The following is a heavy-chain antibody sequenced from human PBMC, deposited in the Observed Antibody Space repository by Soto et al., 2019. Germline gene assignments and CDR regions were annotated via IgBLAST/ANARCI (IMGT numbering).Heavy chain of an antibody. J-gene: IGHJ4*02. CDR1: GGTFSSYT. V-gene: IGHV1-69*02. CDR3: ASSSGWYGSFDY. CDR2: IIPILGIA. Sequence: QVQLVQSGAEVKKPGSSVKVSCKASGGTFSSYTISWVRHAPGQGLEWMGRIIPILGIANYAQKFQGRVTITADKSSSTAYLELSSRRSEDTAVYYCASSSGWYGSFDYWGQGTLVTVSS. D-gene: IGHD6-19*01.